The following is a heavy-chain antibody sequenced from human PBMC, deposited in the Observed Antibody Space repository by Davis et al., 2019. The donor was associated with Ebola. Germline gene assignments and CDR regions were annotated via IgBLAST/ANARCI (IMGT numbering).Heavy chain of an antibody. Sequence: ASVKVSCKVSGYTLTDLSMHWVRQAPGKGLEWMGGFDPEDGEPIYAQKFQGRVTLTEDTSTDTAYMGLSSLRSEDTAVYYCARGDLLVPAAMGAYGGGGMDVWGQGTTVTVSS. D-gene: IGHD2-2*01. CDR1: GYTLTDLS. CDR2: FDPEDGEP. CDR3: ARGDLLVPAAMGAYGGGGMDV. J-gene: IGHJ6*02. V-gene: IGHV1-24*01.